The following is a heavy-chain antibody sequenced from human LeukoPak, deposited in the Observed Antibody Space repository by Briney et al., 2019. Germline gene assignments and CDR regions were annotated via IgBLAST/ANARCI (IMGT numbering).Heavy chain of an antibody. CDR2: ISGDGGST. J-gene: IGHJ4*02. D-gene: IGHD6-19*01. CDR1: GFMFSRHW. Sequence: GGSLRLSCAASGFMFSRHWMGWVRQAPGKGLEWVSTISGDGGSTHYADSEKGRFTISRANSKNRLFLQMNSLRAEDTAVYYCAKSGSRDWDYFEYWGQGTLVTASS. V-gene: IGHV3-23*01. CDR3: AKSGSRDWDYFEY.